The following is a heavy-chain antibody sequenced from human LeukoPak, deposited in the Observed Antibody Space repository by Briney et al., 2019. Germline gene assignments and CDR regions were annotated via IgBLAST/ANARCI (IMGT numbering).Heavy chain of an antibody. J-gene: IGHJ5*02. Sequence: PGGSLRLSCAVSGFTFSSDWMTWVRQAPGKGLEWVANIKQDGSENHYVDSVKGRFTISRDNDKNSLYLQMNSLRAEDTAVYYCARDLAFYDSSGRRYNWFDPWGQGTLVTVSS. CDR2: IKQDGSEN. V-gene: IGHV3-7*01. CDR1: GFTFSSDW. CDR3: ARDLAFYDSSGRRYNWFDP. D-gene: IGHD3-22*01.